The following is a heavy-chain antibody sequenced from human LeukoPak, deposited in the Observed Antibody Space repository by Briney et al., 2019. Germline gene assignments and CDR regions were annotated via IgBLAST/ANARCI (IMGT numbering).Heavy chain of an antibody. CDR3: ARDVRAFDL. J-gene: IGHJ3*01. CDR2: ISTYSGKT. V-gene: IGHV1-18*01. CDR1: GYTFISYG. Sequence: ASVKVSCKDSGYTFISYGISWVRQAPGQGPERMGWISTYSGKTKYAQKLQGRVTMTTDTSTSTAYMELRSLRSDDTAVYYCARDVRAFDLWGQGTMVTVSS.